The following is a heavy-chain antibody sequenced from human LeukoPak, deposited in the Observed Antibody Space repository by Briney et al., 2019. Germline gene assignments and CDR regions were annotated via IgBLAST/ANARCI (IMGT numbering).Heavy chain of an antibody. CDR2: IYYSGST. CDR3: ARGPNGGAGWFDP. D-gene: IGHD4-23*01. Sequence: PSETLSLTCTVSGGSISSSSYYWGWIRQPPGKGLEWIGSIYYSGSTYYNPSLKSRVTISVDTSKNQFSLKLSSVTAADTAVYYCARGPNGGAGWFDPWGQGTLVTVSS. CDR1: GGSISSSSYY. J-gene: IGHJ5*02. V-gene: IGHV4-39*07.